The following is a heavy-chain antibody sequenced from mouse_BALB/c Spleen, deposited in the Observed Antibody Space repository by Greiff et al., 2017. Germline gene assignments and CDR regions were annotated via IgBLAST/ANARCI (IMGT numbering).Heavy chain of an antibody. CDR2: ISYSGST. V-gene: IGHV3-2*02. J-gene: IGHJ2*01. D-gene: IGHD2-2*01. Sequence: EVKLQESGPGLVKPSQSLSLTCTVTGYSIISDYAWNWIRQFPGNKLEWMGYISYSGSTSYNPSLKSRISITRDTSKNQFFLQLNSVTTEDTATYYCAGYDGDYWGQGTTLTVSS. CDR3: AGYDGDY. CDR1: GYSIISDYA.